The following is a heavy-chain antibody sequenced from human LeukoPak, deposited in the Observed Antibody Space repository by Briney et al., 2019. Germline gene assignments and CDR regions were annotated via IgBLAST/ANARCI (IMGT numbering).Heavy chain of an antibody. V-gene: IGHV1-2*02. CDR1: GYTLTGYY. J-gene: IGHJ6*03. CDR3: ASGYSSSWYIYYYYYMDV. D-gene: IGHD6-13*01. CDR2: INPNSGGT. Sequence: GASVKVSCKASGYTLTGYYMHWVRQAPGQGLEWMGWINPNSGGTNYAQKFQGRVTMTRDTSISTAYMELSRLRSDDTAVYYCASGYSSSWYIYYYYYMDVWGKGTTVTVSS.